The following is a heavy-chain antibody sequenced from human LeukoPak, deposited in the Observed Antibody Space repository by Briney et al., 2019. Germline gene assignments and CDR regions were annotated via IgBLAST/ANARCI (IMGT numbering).Heavy chain of an antibody. V-gene: IGHV1-69*04. CDR1: GYTFTSYG. CDR2: IIPILGIA. CDR3: ARGLYYFDY. Sequence: GASVKVSCKASGYTFTSYGISWVRQAPGQGLEWMGRIIPILGIANYAQKFQGRVTITADKSTSTAYMELSSLRSEDTAVYYCARGLYYFDYWGQGTLVTVSS. J-gene: IGHJ4*02.